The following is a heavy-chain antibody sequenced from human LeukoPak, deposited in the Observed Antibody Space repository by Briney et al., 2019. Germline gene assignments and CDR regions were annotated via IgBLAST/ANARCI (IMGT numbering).Heavy chain of an antibody. CDR1: GFTFSSYS. CDR3: ARDFQLLFDY. CDR2: ISSSSSYI. D-gene: IGHD4-23*01. V-gene: IGHV3-21*01. Sequence: GGSLRLSCAASGFTFSSYSMNWVRQAPGKGLEWVSSISSSSSYIYYADSVKGRFTISRDNAKNSLCLQMNSLRAEDTAVYYCARDFQLLFDYWGQGTLVTVSS. J-gene: IGHJ4*02.